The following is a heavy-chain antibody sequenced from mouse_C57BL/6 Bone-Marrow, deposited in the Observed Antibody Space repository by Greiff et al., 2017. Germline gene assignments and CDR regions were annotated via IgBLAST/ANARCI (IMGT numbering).Heavy chain of an antibody. Sequence: VNLVESGAELARPGASVKLSCKASGYTFTSYGISWVKQRTGQGLEWIGEIYPRSGNTYYNEKFKGKATLTADKSSSTAYMELRSLTSEDSAVYFCARSGSYYSNYLAWFAYWGQGTLVTVSA. J-gene: IGHJ3*01. CDR1: GYTFTSYG. CDR3: ARSGSYYSNYLAWFAY. V-gene: IGHV1-81*01. D-gene: IGHD2-5*01. CDR2: IYPRSGNT.